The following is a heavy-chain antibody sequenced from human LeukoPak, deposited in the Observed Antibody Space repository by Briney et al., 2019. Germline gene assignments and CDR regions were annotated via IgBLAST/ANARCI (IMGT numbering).Heavy chain of an antibody. Sequence: PSETLSLTCTVSGGSISSSSYYWGWIRQPPGKGLEWIGSIYYSGSTYYNPSLKSRVTISVDTSKNQFSLKLSSVTAADTAVYYCAARPRIPYQNWFDPWGQGTLVTVSS. CDR2: IYYSGST. J-gene: IGHJ5*02. CDR3: AARPRIPYQNWFDP. V-gene: IGHV4-39*01. CDR1: GGSISSSSYY. D-gene: IGHD2-15*01.